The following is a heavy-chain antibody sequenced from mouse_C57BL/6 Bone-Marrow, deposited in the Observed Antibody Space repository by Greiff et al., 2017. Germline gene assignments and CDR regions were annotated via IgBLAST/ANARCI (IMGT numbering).Heavy chain of an antibody. CDR3: ARGGTCYSSYGFYYAMDY. D-gene: IGHD2-5*01. CDR1: GYAFTNYL. CDR2: INPGSGGT. J-gene: IGHJ4*01. V-gene: IGHV1-54*01. Sequence: VQLQQSGAELVRPGTSVKVSCKASGYAFTNYLIEWVKQRPGKGLEWIGVINPGSGGTNYNEKFKGKATLTADKSSSTAYMQLSSLTSEDSAVYFCARGGTCYSSYGFYYAMDYWGQGTSVTVSS.